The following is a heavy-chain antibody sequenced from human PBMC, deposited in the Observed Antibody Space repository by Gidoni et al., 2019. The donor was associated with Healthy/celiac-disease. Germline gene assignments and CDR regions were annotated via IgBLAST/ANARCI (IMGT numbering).Heavy chain of an antibody. Sequence: VAVIWYDGSNKYYADSVKGRFTISRDNSKNTLYLQMNSLRAEDTAVYYCARDPIFGVAYYYYGMDVWGQGTTVTVSS. J-gene: IGHJ6*02. D-gene: IGHD3-3*01. CDR2: IWYDGSNK. CDR3: ARDPIFGVAYYYYGMDV. V-gene: IGHV3-33*01.